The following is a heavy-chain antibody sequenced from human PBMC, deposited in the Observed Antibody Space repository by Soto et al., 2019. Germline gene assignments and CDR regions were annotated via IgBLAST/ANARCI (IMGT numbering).Heavy chain of an antibody. CDR3: ARDLRGSYSFVRYYYGMDV. Sequence: QVQLVESGGGVVQPGRSLRLSCAASGFTFSSYGMHWVRQAPGKGLEWVAVIWYDGSNKYYADSVKGRFTISRDNSKNTLYLQMNSLRAEDTAVNYCARDLRGSYSFVRYYYGMDVWGQGTTVTVSS. V-gene: IGHV3-33*01. CDR2: IWYDGSNK. CDR1: GFTFSSYG. J-gene: IGHJ6*02. D-gene: IGHD1-26*01.